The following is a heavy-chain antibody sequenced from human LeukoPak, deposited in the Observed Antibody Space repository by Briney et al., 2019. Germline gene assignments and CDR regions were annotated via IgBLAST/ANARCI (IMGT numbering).Heavy chain of an antibody. CDR3: ARDPWDNNWYNFHS. Sequence: PSETLSRTGTVSGDSSSGQRHDWNWIRQPPGKGLEYVANIHRTGSTNYNPSLRNRVNISLDTSKNQFFLNLRSVTAADTAVYYCARDPWDNNWYNFHSWGQGTLVTVSS. V-gene: IGHV4-61*01. D-gene: IGHD1-1*01. CDR1: GDSSSGQRHD. J-gene: IGHJ4*02. CDR2: IHRTGST.